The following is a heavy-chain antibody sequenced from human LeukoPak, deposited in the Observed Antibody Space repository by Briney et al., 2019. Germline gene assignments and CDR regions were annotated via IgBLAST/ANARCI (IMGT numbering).Heavy chain of an antibody. CDR3: ARAGTGDYDFWSGYYKGRWFDP. J-gene: IGHJ5*02. CDR1: GGPISSYY. CDR2: IYYSGST. V-gene: IGHV4-59*01. D-gene: IGHD3-3*01. Sequence: SETLSLTCTVSGGPISSYYWSWIRQPPGKGLEWIGYIYYSGSTNYNPSLKSRVTISVDTSKNQFSLKLSSVTAADTAVYYCARAGTGDYDFWSGYYKGRWFDPWGQGTLVTVSS.